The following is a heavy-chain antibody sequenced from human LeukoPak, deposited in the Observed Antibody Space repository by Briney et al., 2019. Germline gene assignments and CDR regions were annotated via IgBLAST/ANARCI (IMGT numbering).Heavy chain of an antibody. Sequence: GASVKVSCKASGYTFTSYGISWVRQAPGQGLEWMGWISPYNGNTNYAQRLQDRVTMTTDTSTNTAYMELRSLRSDDTAVYYCARDLGQYELLLPLDYWGQGTLVTVSS. CDR1: GYTFTSYG. CDR3: ARDLGQYELLLPLDY. J-gene: IGHJ4*02. V-gene: IGHV1-18*01. CDR2: ISPYNGNT. D-gene: IGHD2-15*01.